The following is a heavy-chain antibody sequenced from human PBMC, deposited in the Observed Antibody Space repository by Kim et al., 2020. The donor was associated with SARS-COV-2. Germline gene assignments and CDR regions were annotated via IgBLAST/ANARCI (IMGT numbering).Heavy chain of an antibody. D-gene: IGHD3-9*01. CDR3: AKAPPLRYFDWLLSFFDY. J-gene: IGHJ4*02. V-gene: IGHV3-23*01. Sequence: KGTFTISRDNSKNTLYLQMNSLGAEDTAVYYCAKAPPLRYFDWLLSFFDYWGQGTLVTVSS.